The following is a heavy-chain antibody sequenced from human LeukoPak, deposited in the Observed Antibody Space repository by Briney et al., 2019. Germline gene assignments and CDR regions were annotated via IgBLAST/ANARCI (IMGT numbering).Heavy chain of an antibody. CDR2: IHNDGSST. D-gene: IGHD6-19*01. V-gene: IGHV3-74*01. CDR3: ARFGSAWGVFDI. J-gene: IGHJ3*02. CDR1: GFTFSNYW. Sequence: PGGSLRLSCAASGFTFSNYWMHWVRQAPGKGLMWVSRIHNDGSSTNYADSVKGRFTISRDNAKNTLFLQMNGLRAEDTALYYCARFGSAWGVFDIWGQGTMVTVSS.